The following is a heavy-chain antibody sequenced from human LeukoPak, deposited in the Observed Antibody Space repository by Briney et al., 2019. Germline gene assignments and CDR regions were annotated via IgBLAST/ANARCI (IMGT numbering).Heavy chain of an antibody. V-gene: IGHV1-18*01. CDR2: ISAYNGNT. J-gene: IGHJ5*02. Sequence: ASVKVSCKASGYTFTSYGISWVRQAPAQGLEWMGWISAYNGNTNYAQKLQGRVTMTTDTSTSTAYMELRSLRSDDTAVYYCARELVPIAAAGTIGWFDPWGQGTLVTVSS. CDR1: GYTFTSYG. D-gene: IGHD6-13*01. CDR3: ARELVPIAAAGTIGWFDP.